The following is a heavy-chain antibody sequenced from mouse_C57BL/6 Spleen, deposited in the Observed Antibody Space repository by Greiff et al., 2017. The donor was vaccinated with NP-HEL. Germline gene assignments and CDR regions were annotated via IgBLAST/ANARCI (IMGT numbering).Heavy chain of an antibody. CDR1: GYSFTGYY. CDR2: INPSTGGT. Sequence: EVKVVESGPELVKPGASVKISCKASGYSFTGYYMNWVKQSPEKSLEWIGEINPSTGGTTYNQKFKAKATLTVDKSSSTAYMQLKSLTSEDSAVYYCARWGYYGSSYFDYWGQGTTLTVSS. CDR3: ARWGYYGSSYFDY. J-gene: IGHJ2*01. D-gene: IGHD1-1*01. V-gene: IGHV1-42*01.